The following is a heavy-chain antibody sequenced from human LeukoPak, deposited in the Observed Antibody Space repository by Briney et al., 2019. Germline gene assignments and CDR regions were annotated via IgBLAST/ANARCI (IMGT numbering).Heavy chain of an antibody. CDR2: IYYSGST. CDR3: AREAIYGSGSCFDY. Sequence: SETLSLTCTVSGGSISSSSYYWGWIRQPPGKGLEWIGSIYYSGSTYYNPSLKSRVTISVDTSKNQFSLKLSSVTAADTAVYYWAREAIYGSGSCFDYWGRGTRAPVSS. V-gene: IGHV4-39*02. D-gene: IGHD3-10*01. CDR1: GGSISSSSYY. J-gene: IGHJ4*02.